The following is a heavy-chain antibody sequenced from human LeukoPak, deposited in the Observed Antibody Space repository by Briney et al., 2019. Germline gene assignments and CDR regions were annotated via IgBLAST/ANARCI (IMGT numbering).Heavy chain of an antibody. D-gene: IGHD1-14*01. CDR1: GFIFSNYG. J-gene: IGHJ3*01. CDR3: AKSRAPTAAPDGFDV. V-gene: IGHV3-30*02. Sequence: GGSLRLSCVGSGFIFSNYGIHWVRQAPGKGLEWVAFIRNGGNNEYYADSVKGRFTISRDNSKNSLYLQMNSLRPQDTAVYYCAKSRAPTAAPDGFDVWGQGTMVTVSS. CDR2: IRNGGNNE.